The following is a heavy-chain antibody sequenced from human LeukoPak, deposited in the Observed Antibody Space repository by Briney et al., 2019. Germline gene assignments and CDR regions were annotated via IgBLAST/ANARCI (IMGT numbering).Heavy chain of an antibody. V-gene: IGHV3-30-3*01. D-gene: IGHD3-3*01. J-gene: IGHJ6*02. CDR1: GFTFSSYA. CDR2: ISYDGSNK. Sequence: HPGGSLRLSCAASGFTFSSYAMHWVRQAPGKGLEWVAVISYDGSNKYYADSVKGRFTISRDNSKNTLYLQMNSLRAEDTAVYYCARDFLPVVGYDFWSAQPGYYGMDVWGQGTTVTVAS. CDR3: ARDFLPVVGYDFWSAQPGYYGMDV.